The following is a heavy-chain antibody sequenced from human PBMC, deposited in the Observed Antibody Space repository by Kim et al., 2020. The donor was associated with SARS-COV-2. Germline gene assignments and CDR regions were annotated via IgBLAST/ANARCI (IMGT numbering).Heavy chain of an antibody. D-gene: IGHD3-3*01. V-gene: IGHV3-23*01. Sequence: GGSLRLSCAASGFTFSSYAMSWVRQAPGKGLEWVSAISGSGGSTYYADSVKGRFTISRDNSKNTLYLQMNSLRAEDTAVYYCAKDEHHYDFWSGYSDNWFAPWGPGTLVTVSS. J-gene: IGHJ5*02. CDR2: ISGSGGST. CDR1: GFTFSSYA. CDR3: AKDEHHYDFWSGYSDNWFAP.